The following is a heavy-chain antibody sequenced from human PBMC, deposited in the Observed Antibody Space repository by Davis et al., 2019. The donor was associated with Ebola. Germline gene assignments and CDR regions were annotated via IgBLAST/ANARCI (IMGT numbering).Heavy chain of an antibody. D-gene: IGHD2/OR15-2a*01. V-gene: IGHV3-23*01. CDR1: GFTFRNYV. CDR2: FGTGGDT. J-gene: IGHJ3*02. CDR3: VKDSSNIWFDI. Sequence: GGPLRLPCETPGFTFRNYVMSWVRQAPGKGLEWVSTFGTGGDTYYADSVKGRFAISRDNSRGTLYLQMNSLRVEDSAIYYCVKDSSNIWFDIWGQGTLVTVSS.